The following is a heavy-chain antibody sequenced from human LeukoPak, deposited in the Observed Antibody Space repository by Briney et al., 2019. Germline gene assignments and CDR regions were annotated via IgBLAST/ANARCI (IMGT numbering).Heavy chain of an antibody. CDR2: INSDGSST. J-gene: IGHJ3*02. V-gene: IGHV3-74*01. CDR1: GFTVSSNY. Sequence: GGSLRLSCAASGFTVSSNYMSWVRQAPGKGLVWVSRINSDGSSTSYADSVKGRFTISRDNAKNTLYLQMNSLRAEDTAVYYCARDPKGGFSYGWGAFDIWGQGTMVTVSS. CDR3: ARDPKGGFSYGWGAFDI. D-gene: IGHD5-18*01.